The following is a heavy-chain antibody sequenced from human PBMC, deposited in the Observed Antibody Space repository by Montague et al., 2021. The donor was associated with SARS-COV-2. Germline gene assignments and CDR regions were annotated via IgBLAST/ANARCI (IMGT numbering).Heavy chain of an antibody. J-gene: IGHJ4*02. V-gene: IGHV3-30-3*01. CDR3: ARPYSGSYYGYFDY. CDR1: GFTFSSYA. Sequence: SLRLSCAASGFTFSSYAMHWVRQAPGKGLERVAVISYDGSNKYYADSVKGRFTISRDNSKNTLYLQMNSLRAEDTAVYYCARPYSGSYYGYFDYWGQGTLVTVSS. D-gene: IGHD1-26*01. CDR2: ISYDGSNK.